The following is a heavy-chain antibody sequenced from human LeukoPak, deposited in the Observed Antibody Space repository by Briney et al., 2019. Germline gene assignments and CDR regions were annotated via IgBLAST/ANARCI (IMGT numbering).Heavy chain of an antibody. Sequence: SETLSLTCTVSGYSISSGYYWGWIRQPPGKGLEWIGSIYHSGSTYYNPSLKSRVTISVDTSKNQFSLKLSSVTAADTAVYYWAREAAIVSGVNAFEIWGQGTMVTVSS. CDR3: AREAAIVSGVNAFEI. J-gene: IGHJ3*02. CDR2: IYHSGST. CDR1: GYSISSGYY. D-gene: IGHD3-10*01. V-gene: IGHV4-38-2*02.